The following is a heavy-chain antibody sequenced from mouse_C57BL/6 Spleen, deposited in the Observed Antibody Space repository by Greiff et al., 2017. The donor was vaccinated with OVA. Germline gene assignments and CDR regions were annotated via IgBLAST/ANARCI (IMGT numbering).Heavy chain of an antibody. V-gene: IGHV5-17*01. J-gene: IGHJ4*01. D-gene: IGHD2-1*01. CDR2: ISSGSSTI. CDR1: GFTFSDYG. Sequence: DVKLVESGGGLVKPGGSLKLSCAASGFTFSDYGMHWVRQAPEKGLEWVAYISSGSSTIYYADTVKGRFTISRDNAKNTLFLQMTSLRSEDAAMYYCARPGKGDAMDYWGQGTSVTVSS. CDR3: ARPGKGDAMDY.